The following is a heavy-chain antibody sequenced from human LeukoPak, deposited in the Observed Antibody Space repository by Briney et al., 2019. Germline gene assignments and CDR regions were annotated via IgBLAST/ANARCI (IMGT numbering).Heavy chain of an antibody. Sequence: SQTLSLTCAISGDSVSNNSAAWNWIRQSPSRGLEWLGRTYYRSKWYNDYAVSVKSRITINPDTSKNQFSLQLNSVTPEDTAVYYCARQRGAAAGIGFYMDVWGKGTTVTVSS. D-gene: IGHD6-13*01. CDR1: GDSVSNNSAA. V-gene: IGHV6-1*01. J-gene: IGHJ6*03. CDR3: ARQRGAAAGIGFYMDV. CDR2: TYYRSKWYN.